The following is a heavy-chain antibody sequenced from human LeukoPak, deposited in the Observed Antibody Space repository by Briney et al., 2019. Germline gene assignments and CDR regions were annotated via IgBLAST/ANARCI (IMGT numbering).Heavy chain of an antibody. V-gene: IGHV3-15*01. CDR2: IKSKTDGGTT. Sequence: GGSLRLSCAASGFTFNNAWMTWVSQAPGKGVEWVGRIKSKTDGGTTDYAAPVKGRFTISRDDSKNTLCLQMNSLKTEDTAVYYCTTDVAGRRVIKSFDYWGQRTLVTVSS. D-gene: IGHD3-10*01. CDR3: TTDVAGRRVIKSFDY. CDR1: GFTFNNAW. J-gene: IGHJ4*02.